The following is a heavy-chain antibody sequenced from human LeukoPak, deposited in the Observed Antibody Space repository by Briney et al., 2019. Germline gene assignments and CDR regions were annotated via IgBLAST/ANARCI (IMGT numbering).Heavy chain of an antibody. CDR1: GFTFSSYE. D-gene: IGHD3-10*01. V-gene: IGHV3-48*03. CDR2: ISSSGSTI. CDR3: ARVVGSGSGYYFDY. Sequence: PGGSLRLSCAASGFTFSSYEMNWVRQAPGKGLEWVSYISSSGSTIYYADSVKGRFTISRDNAKNSLYLQMNSLRAEDTAVYYCARVVGSGSGYYFDYWGQGTLITVSS. J-gene: IGHJ4*02.